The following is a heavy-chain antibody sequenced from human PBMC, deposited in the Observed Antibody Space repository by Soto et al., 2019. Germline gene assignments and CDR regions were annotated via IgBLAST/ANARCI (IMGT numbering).Heavy chain of an antibody. D-gene: IGHD3-10*01. CDR2: ISAYNGNT. J-gene: IGHJ5*02. CDR3: ARWADVVRGVITNWFDP. Sequence: ASVKVSCKASGYTFTSYGISWVRQAPGQGLEWMGWISAYNGNTNYAQKLQGRVTMTTDTSTSTAYMELRSLRSDDTAVYYCARWADVVRGVITNWFDPWGQGTLVTVSS. CDR1: GYTFTSYG. V-gene: IGHV1-18*01.